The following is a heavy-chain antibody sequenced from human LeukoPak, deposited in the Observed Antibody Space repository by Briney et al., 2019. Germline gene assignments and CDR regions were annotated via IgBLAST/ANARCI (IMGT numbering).Heavy chain of an antibody. Sequence: PSETLSLTCTVSGGSISSYYWSWIRQPPGKGLEWIGYIFYSERPNYNPSLKSRVTISVDTSKNQFSLKLSSVTAADTAVYYCARRGGSPLGAFDIWGQGTMVTVSS. CDR3: ARRGGSPLGAFDI. J-gene: IGHJ3*02. CDR2: IFYSERP. V-gene: IGHV4-59*01. CDR1: GGSISSYY. D-gene: IGHD1-26*01.